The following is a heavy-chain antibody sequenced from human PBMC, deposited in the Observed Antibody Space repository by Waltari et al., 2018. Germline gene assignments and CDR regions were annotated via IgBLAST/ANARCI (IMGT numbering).Heavy chain of an antibody. J-gene: IGHJ4*02. D-gene: IGHD1-7*01. CDR2: IYFSGST. V-gene: IGHV4-59*01. CDR3: ARRSGNYGQDFDY. Sequence: QVQLQESGPGLVKPSETLSLTCTVSGGSLRGYYWTWVRQPPGKGLEWISYIYFSGSTNYNPSLKSRLTMSVDTSKNQFSLKLTSVTAADTAVYYCARRSGNYGQDFDYWGQGILVTVSS. CDR1: GGSLRGYY.